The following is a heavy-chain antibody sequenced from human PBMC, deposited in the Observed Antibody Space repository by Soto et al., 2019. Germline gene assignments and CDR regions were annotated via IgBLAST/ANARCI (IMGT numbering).Heavy chain of an antibody. CDR1: GFTFSSYS. D-gene: IGHD3-22*01. V-gene: IGHV3-21*01. Sequence: PGGSLRLSCAASGFTFSSYSMNWVRQAPGKGLEWVSSISSSSSYIYYADSVKGRFTISRDNAKNSLYLQMNSLRAEDTAVYYCARVFVGYYGSSGYYPGAFDIWGQGTMVTVSS. J-gene: IGHJ3*02. CDR3: ARVFVGYYGSSGYYPGAFDI. CDR2: ISSSSSYI.